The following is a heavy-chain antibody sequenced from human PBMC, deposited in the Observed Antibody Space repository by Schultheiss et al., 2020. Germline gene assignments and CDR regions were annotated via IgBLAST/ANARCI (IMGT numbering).Heavy chain of an antibody. CDR1: GFTFSSYS. CDR2: ISSSSSTI. Sequence: GGSLRLSCAASGFTFSSYSMNWVRQAPGKGLEWVSSISSSSSTIYYADSVKGRFTISRDNSKNTLYLQMNSLRAEDTAVYYCARSRVGKDYYYYYMDVWGKGTTVTVSS. D-gene: IGHD5-24*01. V-gene: IGHV3-21*04. J-gene: IGHJ6*03. CDR3: ARSRVGKDYYYYYMDV.